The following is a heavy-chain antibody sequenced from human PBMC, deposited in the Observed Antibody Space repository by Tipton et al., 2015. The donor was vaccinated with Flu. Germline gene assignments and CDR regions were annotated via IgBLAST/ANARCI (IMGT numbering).Heavy chain of an antibody. Sequence: TLSLTCTVSGDSLRDNYWSWIRQSPGKGLEWIGYILYSGTTYYNPSLKSRVTISMDTSKNQFSLKVNSVTAADTAVYYCARAIYEIGPDYWGQGALVTVSS. J-gene: IGHJ4*02. V-gene: IGHV4-59*01. D-gene: IGHD3-9*01. CDR3: ARAIYEIGPDY. CDR2: ILYSGTT. CDR1: GDSLRDNY.